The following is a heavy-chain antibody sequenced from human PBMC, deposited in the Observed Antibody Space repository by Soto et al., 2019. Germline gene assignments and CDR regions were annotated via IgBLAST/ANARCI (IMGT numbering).Heavy chain of an antibody. CDR2: IYYSGST. Sequence: SETLSLTCTVSGGSISSYYWSWIRQPPGKGLEWIGYIYYSGSTNYNPSLKSRVTISVDTSKNQFSLKLNSVTAADTAVYYCARGESYSDYWGQGTLVTVSS. V-gene: IGHV4-59*01. CDR1: GGSISSYY. CDR3: ARGESYSDY. J-gene: IGHJ4*02.